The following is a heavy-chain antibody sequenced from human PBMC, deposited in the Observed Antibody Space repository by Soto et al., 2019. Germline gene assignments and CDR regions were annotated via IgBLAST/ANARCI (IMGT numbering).Heavy chain of an antibody. D-gene: IGHD3-3*01. Sequence: EVQLVESGGGLVQPGGSLRLSCAASGFTFSSYSMNWVRQAPGKGLEGVSYISSSSSNIYYADSVKGRFTISRDNAKNSLYLQMNSLRDEDTAVYYCARESRFLEWLSLNWFDPWGQGTLVTVSS. CDR1: GFTFSSYS. V-gene: IGHV3-48*02. J-gene: IGHJ5*02. CDR3: ARESRFLEWLSLNWFDP. CDR2: ISSSSSNI.